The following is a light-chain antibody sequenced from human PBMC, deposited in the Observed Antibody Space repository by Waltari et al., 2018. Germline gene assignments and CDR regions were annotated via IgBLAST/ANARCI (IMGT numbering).Light chain of an antibody. CDR3: FSYATSSTSV. V-gene: IGLV2-14*01. J-gene: IGLJ2*01. Sequence: QAALTQSPSVSGSPGQSVTISCTGTSSDIGGYNRVSCYQQHPDKAPKLMIYEVSNRPSGVSDRFSGSKSGNTASLIISGLQAEDEADYYCFSYATSSTSVFGGGTRLTVL. CDR1: SSDIGGYNR. CDR2: EVS.